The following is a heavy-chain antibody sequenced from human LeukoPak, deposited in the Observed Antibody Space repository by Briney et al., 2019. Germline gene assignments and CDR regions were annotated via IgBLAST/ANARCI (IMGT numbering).Heavy chain of an antibody. Sequence: KPSETLSLTCAVYGDSFSGYYWSWIRQPPGKGLEWIGEIHHSRGTNYSPSLKSRVTISVDTSKNQFSLKLRSVTAADTAVYYCARGWLELNYYYMDVWGKGTTVTVSS. J-gene: IGHJ6*03. D-gene: IGHD1-7*01. CDR2: IHHSRGT. V-gene: IGHV4-34*01. CDR3: ARGWLELNYYYMDV. CDR1: GDSFSGYY.